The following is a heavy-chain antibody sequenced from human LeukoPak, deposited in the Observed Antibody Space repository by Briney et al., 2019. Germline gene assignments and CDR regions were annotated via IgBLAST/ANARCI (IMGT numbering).Heavy chain of an antibody. J-gene: IGHJ4*02. CDR2: ISCDGSNK. CDR1: GFTFSSYA. V-gene: IGHV3-30-3*01. D-gene: IGHD4-17*01. Sequence: GGSLRLSCAASGFTFSSYAMHWVRQAPGKGLEWVAVISCDGSNKYYADSVKGRFTISRDNSKNTLYLQMNSLRAEDTAVYYCARDYYGDLWYFDYWGQGTLVTVSS. CDR3: ARDYYGDLWYFDY.